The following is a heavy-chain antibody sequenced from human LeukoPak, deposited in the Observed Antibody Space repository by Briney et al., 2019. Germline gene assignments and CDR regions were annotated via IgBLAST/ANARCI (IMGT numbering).Heavy chain of an antibody. J-gene: IGHJ4*02. Sequence: SETLSLTCTVSGGSISSYYWSWIRQPPGKGLEWIGEINHSGSTNYNPSLKSRVTISVDTSKNQFSLKLSSVTAADTAVYYCARDLPGVGFDYWGQGTLVTVSS. V-gene: IGHV4-34*01. CDR3: ARDLPGVGFDY. CDR1: GGSISSYY. D-gene: IGHD1-26*01. CDR2: INHSGST.